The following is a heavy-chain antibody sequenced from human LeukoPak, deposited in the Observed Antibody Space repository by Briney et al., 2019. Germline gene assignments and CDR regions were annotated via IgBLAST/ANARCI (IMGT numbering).Heavy chain of an antibody. Sequence: PGESLRLSCSGSGFTFGNFQMNWVRQPPGTGLEWLAYISSSGHIKYHADFVKGRFAASRHNAKNSVSLEMDSLRADDTGIYFFARDPDPQGNLDFSGQGTHVIVSS. V-gene: IGHV3-48*03. CDR1: GFTFGNFQ. CDR2: ISSSGHIK. CDR3: ARDPDPQGNLDF. J-gene: IGHJ4*02. D-gene: IGHD1-14*01.